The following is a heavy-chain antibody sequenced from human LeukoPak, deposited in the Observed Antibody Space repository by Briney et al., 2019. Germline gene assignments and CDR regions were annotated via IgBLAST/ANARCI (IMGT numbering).Heavy chain of an antibody. CDR1: GFTISSYW. CDR3: ASAGTSYGDQFFDN. J-gene: IGHJ4*02. D-gene: IGHD4-17*01. Sequence: PGGSLRLSCAASGFTISSYWMSWVRKAPGKGLEWVASIKQDGSERYYVDSVKGRFTISRDNVKNSLYLQMNSLRAEDTAVYYCASAGTSYGDQFFDNWGQGTLVTVSS. CDR2: IKQDGSER. V-gene: IGHV3-7*01.